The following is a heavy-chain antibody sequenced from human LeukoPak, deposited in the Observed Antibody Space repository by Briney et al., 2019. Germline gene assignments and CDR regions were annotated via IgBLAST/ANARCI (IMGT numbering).Heavy chain of an antibody. Sequence: ASVKVSCKASGYTFISYGISWVRQAPGQGLEWMGWISAYNGNTNYAQKFQGRVTMTTDTSASTAYMELRSLRSDDTAVYYCARDSHYYDRSGYPDYWGQGTLVTVSS. J-gene: IGHJ4*02. V-gene: IGHV1-18*01. CDR2: ISAYNGNT. D-gene: IGHD3-22*01. CDR1: GYTFISYG. CDR3: ARDSHYYDRSGYPDY.